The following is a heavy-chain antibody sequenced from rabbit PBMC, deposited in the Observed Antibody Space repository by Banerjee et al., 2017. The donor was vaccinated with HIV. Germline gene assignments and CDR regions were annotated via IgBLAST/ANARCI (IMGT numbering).Heavy chain of an antibody. Sequence: QEQLVESGGGLVKPEGSLTLTCTASGFSFSSSYWICWVRQAPGKGLEWIACIYARSSGSTYYASWAKGRFTISKTSSTTVTLQMTSLTAADTATYFCARDPSYDEYGDSLYYFDLWGQGTLVTVS. CDR3: ARDPSYDEYGDSLYYFDL. V-gene: IGHV1S45*01. D-gene: IGHD2-1*01. J-gene: IGHJ4*01. CDR1: GFSFSSSYW. CDR2: IYARSSGST.